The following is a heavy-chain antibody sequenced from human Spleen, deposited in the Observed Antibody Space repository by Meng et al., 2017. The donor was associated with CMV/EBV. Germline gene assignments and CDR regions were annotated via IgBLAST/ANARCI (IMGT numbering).Heavy chain of an antibody. CDR2: TYYRSKWYN. CDR3: ARGTSVLLWFGELFY. Sequence: QGPLHPSSPGLVNPSQTLSLTCAISGDSVSSNSAAWNWIRQSPSRGLEWLGRTYYRSKWYNDYAVSVKSRITINPDTSKNQFSLQLNSVTPEDTAVYYCARGTSVLLWFGELFYWGQGTLVTVSS. D-gene: IGHD3-10*01. CDR1: GDSVSSNSAA. V-gene: IGHV6-1*01. J-gene: IGHJ4*02.